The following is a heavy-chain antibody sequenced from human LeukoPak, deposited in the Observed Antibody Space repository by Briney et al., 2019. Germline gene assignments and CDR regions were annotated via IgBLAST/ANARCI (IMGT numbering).Heavy chain of an antibody. V-gene: IGHV3-48*01. J-gene: IGHJ3*02. CDR3: AKSDSSSWYDAFDI. CDR1: GFTFTTYS. CDR2: ISSSGSTI. D-gene: IGHD6-13*01. Sequence: GGSLRLSCAASGFTFTTYSMNWVRQAPGKGLEWVSYISSSGSTIYYADSVKGRFTISRDNAKNSLYLQMDSLRAEDTAVYYCAKSDSSSWYDAFDIWGQGTMVTVSS.